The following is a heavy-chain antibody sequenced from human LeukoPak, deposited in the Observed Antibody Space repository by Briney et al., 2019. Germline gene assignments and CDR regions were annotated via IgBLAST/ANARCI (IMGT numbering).Heavy chain of an antibody. CDR2: IKSKSDVGTT. CDR1: GFTFSNAW. D-gene: IGHD4-17*01. J-gene: IGHJ4*02. V-gene: IGHV3-15*01. CDR3: TTGLSTVTRPIDY. Sequence: GGSLRLSRAASGFTFSNAWMRWVRQAPGKGLEWVGRIKSKSDVGTTDYAASVKGRFTIPRDDSKDTLYLQMDSLKTEDTAVYYCTTGLSTVTRPIDYWGQGTLVTVSS.